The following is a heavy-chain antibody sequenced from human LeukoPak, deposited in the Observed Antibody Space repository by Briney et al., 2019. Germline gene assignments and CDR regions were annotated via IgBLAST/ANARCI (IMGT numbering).Heavy chain of an antibody. CDR3: ARDRSGSYYPFDY. V-gene: IGHV1-46*01. Sequence: GASVKVSCRASGYTFTTYYMHWVRQAPGQGLEWMGIINPSGGSTSYAQKFQGRVTMTRDTSTSTAYMELRSLRSDDTAVYYCARDRSGSYYPFDYWGQGTLVTVSS. J-gene: IGHJ4*02. CDR2: INPSGGST. D-gene: IGHD1-26*01. CDR1: GYTFTTYY.